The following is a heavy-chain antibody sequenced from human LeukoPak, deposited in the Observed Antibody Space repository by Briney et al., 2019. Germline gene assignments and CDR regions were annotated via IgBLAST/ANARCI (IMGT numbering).Heavy chain of an antibody. V-gene: IGHV3-23*01. J-gene: IGHJ4*02. CDR2: ISGSGGST. D-gene: IGHD2-2*01. CDR3: AKDSGSYTSWPLYFDY. CDR1: GFTFSSYA. Sequence: KSGGSLRLSCAASGFTFSSYAMSWVRQAPGKGLEWVSAISGSGGSTYYADSVKGRFTISRDNSKSTLYPQMNSLRAEDTALYCCAKDSGSYTSWPLYFDYWGQGALVTVSS.